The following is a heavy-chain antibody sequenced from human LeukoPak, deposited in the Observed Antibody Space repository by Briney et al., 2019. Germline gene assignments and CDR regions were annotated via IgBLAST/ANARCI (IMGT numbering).Heavy chain of an antibody. CDR2: ISSSSSYI. D-gene: IGHD4-17*01. CDR1: GFTFSSYS. V-gene: IGHV3-21*04. J-gene: IGHJ4*02. Sequence: GGSLRLSCAASGFTFSSYSMNWVRQAPGKGLEWVSSISSSSSYIYYADSVKGRFTISRDNSKNTLYLQMNSLRAEDTAVYYCAKAQPHDYGDYQGGYYFDYWGQGTLVTVSS. CDR3: AKAQPHDYGDYQGGYYFDY.